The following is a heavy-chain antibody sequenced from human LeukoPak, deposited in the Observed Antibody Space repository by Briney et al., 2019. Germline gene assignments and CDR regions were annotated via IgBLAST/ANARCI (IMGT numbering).Heavy chain of an antibody. CDR3: ARPHCTGGVCHNWFDP. D-gene: IGHD2-8*02. CDR2: IYYSGST. J-gene: IGHJ5*02. CDR1: GGSISSSSYY. V-gene: IGHV4-39*01. Sequence: PSETLSLTCTVSGGSISSSSYYWGWIRQPPGKGLEWIGSIYYSGSTYYNPSLKSRVTISVDTSKNQFSLKLSSVTAADTAVYYCARPHCTGGVCHNWFDPWGQGTLVTVSS.